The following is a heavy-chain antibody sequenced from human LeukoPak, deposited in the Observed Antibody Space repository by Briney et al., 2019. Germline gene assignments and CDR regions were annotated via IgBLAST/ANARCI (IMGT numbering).Heavy chain of an antibody. Sequence: GGSLRLSCAASGFTFSSNAMSWVRQAPGKGLEWVSAISGSDARTYYADSVKGRFTISRDDSKNTLYLQMSSLRAEDTAVYYCAKPLSGWYSFDYWGQGTLVTVSS. CDR1: GFTFSSNA. D-gene: IGHD6-19*01. J-gene: IGHJ4*02. CDR3: AKPLSGWYSFDY. CDR2: ISGSDART. V-gene: IGHV3-23*01.